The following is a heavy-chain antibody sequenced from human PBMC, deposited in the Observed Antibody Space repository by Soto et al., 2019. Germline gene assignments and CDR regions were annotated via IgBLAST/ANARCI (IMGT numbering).Heavy chain of an antibody. CDR3: ARRYGSCFDY. CDR1: GGSISSYY. Sequence: QVQLQESGPGLVKPSETLSLTCTVSGGSISSYYWSWIRQPPGKGLEWIGYIYYSGSTNYNPSLKSRVTISGGTSKYQFSRKLSSVTAADTAVYYCARRYGSCFDYWGQGTLVTVSS. V-gene: IGHV4-59*08. J-gene: IGHJ4*02. D-gene: IGHD5-18*01. CDR2: IYYSGST.